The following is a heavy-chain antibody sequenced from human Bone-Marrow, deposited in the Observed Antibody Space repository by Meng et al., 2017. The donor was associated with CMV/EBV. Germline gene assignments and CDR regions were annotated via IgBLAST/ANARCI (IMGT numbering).Heavy chain of an antibody. Sequence: GESLKISCAASGFTFSSYGMHWVRQAPGKGLEWVAFIRYDGSNKYYADSVKGRFTISRDNSTNTLYLQMNSLRAEDAAVYYCAKGEDGMDVWGQGTTVTVSS. V-gene: IGHV3-30*02. CDR2: IRYDGSNK. CDR1: GFTFSSYG. CDR3: AKGEDGMDV. J-gene: IGHJ6*02.